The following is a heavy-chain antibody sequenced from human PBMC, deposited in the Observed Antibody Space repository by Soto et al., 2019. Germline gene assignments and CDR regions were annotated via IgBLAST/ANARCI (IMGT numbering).Heavy chain of an antibody. D-gene: IGHD2-8*02. V-gene: IGHV3-48*01. CDR2: ITYTGNTI. CDR3: AISGYFDY. Sequence: PWGSLRLSCAASGFTFSSYAMSWVRQAPGKGLEWVSYITYTGNTIYYADSVKGRFTISRDTAKNTLYLQMNSLRAEDTAVYYCAISGYFDYWGQGSLVTGTS. J-gene: IGHJ4*02. CDR1: GFTFSSYA.